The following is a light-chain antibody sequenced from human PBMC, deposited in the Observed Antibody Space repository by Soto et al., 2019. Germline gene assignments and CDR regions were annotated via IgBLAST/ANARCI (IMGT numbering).Light chain of an antibody. Sequence: DIQMTQSPSTLSGSVGDRVTISCRASQTISSWLAWYPQKPGKAPKVXIYKASTLKSGVPSRFSGSGSGTEFTLTISSLQPDDFATYYCQHYNSFSEAFGQGTKVDIK. J-gene: IGKJ1*01. CDR3: QHYNSFSEA. CDR2: KAS. CDR1: QTISSW. V-gene: IGKV1-5*03.